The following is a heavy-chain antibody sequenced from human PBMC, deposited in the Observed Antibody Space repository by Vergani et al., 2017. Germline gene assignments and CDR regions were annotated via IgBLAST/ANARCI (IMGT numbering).Heavy chain of an antibody. Sequence: QVQLQQWGAGLLKPSETLSLTCAVYGGSFSGYYWSWIRQPPGKGLEWIGEINHSGSTNYNPSLKSRVTISVDTSKNQFSLKLSSVTAADTAVYYCARFLEGLVWGQGTLVTVSS. CDR3: ARFLEGLV. D-gene: IGHD3-3*01. CDR2: INHSGST. V-gene: IGHV4-34*01. J-gene: IGHJ4*02. CDR1: GGSFSGYY.